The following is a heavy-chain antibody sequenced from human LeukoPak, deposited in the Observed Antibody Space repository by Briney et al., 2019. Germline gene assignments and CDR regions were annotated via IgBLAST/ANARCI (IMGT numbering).Heavy chain of an antibody. CDR2: IWYDGGKK. CDR1: GFTFSSYG. Sequence: PGGSLRLSCAASGFTFSSYGMHWVRQAPGKGLEWVALIWYDGGKKYYADSVKGRFTISSDDPKDTLYLQMNSLRVEDTAVYYCATDRGAYDSGTSFYDYWGQGSLVTVSA. CDR3: ATDRGAYDSGTSFYDY. J-gene: IGHJ4*02. V-gene: IGHV3-33*08. D-gene: IGHD3-10*01.